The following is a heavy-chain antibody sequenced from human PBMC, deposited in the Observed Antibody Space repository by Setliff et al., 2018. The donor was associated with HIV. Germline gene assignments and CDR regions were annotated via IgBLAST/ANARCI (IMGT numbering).Heavy chain of an antibody. CDR1: GYTFTGYF. Sequence: GASVKVSCKASGYTFTGYFMHWVRQAPGQGLEWMGWINPNTGGTSYAQKFQGRVTMTRDTSISTAYMELNWLRSGDTAVYYCARVWGCEGGSCSYYYYMDVWGKGTTVTVSS. V-gene: IGHV1-2*02. CDR2: INPNTGGT. CDR3: ARVWGCEGGSCSYYYYMDV. D-gene: IGHD2-15*01. J-gene: IGHJ6*03.